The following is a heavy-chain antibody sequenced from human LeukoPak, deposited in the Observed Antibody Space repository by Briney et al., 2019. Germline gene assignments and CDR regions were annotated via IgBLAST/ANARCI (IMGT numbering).Heavy chain of an antibody. Sequence: SETLSLTCTVSGDSISSGDYYWSWIRQPPGKGLEWIGEINHSGSTNYNPSLKSRVTISVDTSKNQFSLKLSSVTAADTAVYYCARRSYSRGFDYWGQGTLVTVSS. J-gene: IGHJ4*02. CDR1: GDSISSGDYY. V-gene: IGHV4-39*07. CDR3: ARRSYSRGFDY. CDR2: INHSGST. D-gene: IGHD6-25*01.